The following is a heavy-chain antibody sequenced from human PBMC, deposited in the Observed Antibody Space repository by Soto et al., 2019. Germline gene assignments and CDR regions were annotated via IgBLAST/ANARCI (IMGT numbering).Heavy chain of an antibody. D-gene: IGHD6-19*01. CDR3: ALTPPIEVAGPDL. V-gene: IGHV4-39*01. J-gene: IGHJ5*02. CDR1: GGSISGSHYH. CDR2: IHYSGRV. Sequence: PSETLSLTCTVSGGSISGSHYHWGWIRQPPGKGLEWIGSIHYSGRVFYKSSLLGRVTISVDTSKNQFSLDLNSVTATDTAVYYCALTPPIEVAGPDLWGQGTLVTVSS.